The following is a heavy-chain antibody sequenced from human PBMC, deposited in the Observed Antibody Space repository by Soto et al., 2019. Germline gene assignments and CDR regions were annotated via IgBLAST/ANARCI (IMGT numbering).Heavy chain of an antibody. J-gene: IGHJ6*02. CDR2: IYPGDSDT. CDR3: ASPGYSSSWYEDYYGMDV. Sequence: GESLKISCKGSGYSFTSYWIGWVRQMPGKGLEWMGIIYPGDSDTRYSPSFQGQVTISADKSISTAYLQWSSLKASDTAMYYCASPGYSSSWYEDYYGMDVWGQGTTVTVSS. CDR1: GYSFTSYW. D-gene: IGHD6-13*01. V-gene: IGHV5-51*01.